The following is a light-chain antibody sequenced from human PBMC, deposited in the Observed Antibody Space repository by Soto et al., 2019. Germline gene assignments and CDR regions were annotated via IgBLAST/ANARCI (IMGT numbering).Light chain of an antibody. V-gene: IGKV1-5*03. CDR1: QSISSW. CDR3: QQYKVYSRT. Sequence: IQITKSPSTLSASLGDSVTITCPASQSISSWLAWYQQKPGKAPKLLIYKASSLQSWVPSRFSGSGSGTEFTLTISSVQADDFATYYCQQYKVYSRTFGQGTKVDIK. J-gene: IGKJ1*01. CDR2: KAS.